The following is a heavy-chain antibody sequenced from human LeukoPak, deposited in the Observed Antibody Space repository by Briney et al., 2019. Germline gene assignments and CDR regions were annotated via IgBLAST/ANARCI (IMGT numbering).Heavy chain of an antibody. CDR1: GFTFSSYA. D-gene: IGHD4-23*01. CDR2: ISYDGSNK. V-gene: IGHV3-30-3*01. J-gene: IGHJ4*02. Sequence: RGSLRLSCAASGFTFSSYAMHWVRQAPGKGLEWVAVISYDGSNKYYADSVKGRFTISRDNSKNTLYLQMNSLRAEDTAVYYCARDFPGGGNALDYWGQGTLVTVSS. CDR3: ARDFPGGGNALDY.